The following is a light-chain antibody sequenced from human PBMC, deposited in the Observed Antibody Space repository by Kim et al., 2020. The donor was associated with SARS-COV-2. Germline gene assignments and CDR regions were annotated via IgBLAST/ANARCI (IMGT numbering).Light chain of an antibody. Sequence: GQSVTISCTGTSSDVGSYNYHSWYQQHPGKAPKVMIYDVSKRPSGVPDRFSGSKSGNAASLTISGLQADDEADYYCCSYAGTFTSLFGGGTQLTVL. J-gene: IGLJ2*01. CDR3: CSYAGTFTSL. V-gene: IGLV2-11*03. CDR1: SSDVGSYNY. CDR2: DVS.